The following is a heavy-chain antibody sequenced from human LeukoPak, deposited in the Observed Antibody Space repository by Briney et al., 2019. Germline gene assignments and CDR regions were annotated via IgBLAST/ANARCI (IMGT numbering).Heavy chain of an antibody. Sequence: ASVKVSCKASGGTFINYAMSGVRQAPGQGREWKGGIIPIFGIANYAQKFQGRVTITADKSTSTAYMELSSLRSEDTAVYYCARDSDYGGNLGYWGQGTLVTVSS. D-gene: IGHD4-23*01. J-gene: IGHJ4*02. CDR3: ARDSDYGGNLGY. V-gene: IGHV1-69*10. CDR1: GGTFINYA. CDR2: IIPIFGIA.